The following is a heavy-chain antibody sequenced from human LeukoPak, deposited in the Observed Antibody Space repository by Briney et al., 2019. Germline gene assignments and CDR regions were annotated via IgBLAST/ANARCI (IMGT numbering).Heavy chain of an antibody. CDR1: GGSISSYY. D-gene: IGHD6-19*01. J-gene: IGHJ4*02. Sequence: SETLSLTCSVSGGSISSYYWSWIRQPPGKGLEWIGYIYSSGSTNYNSSLKSRVTISVDTSKNQFSLKLSSVTAADTAVYYCARSGGYSSPQNYWGQGTLVSVSS. CDR3: ARSGGYSSPQNY. CDR2: IYSSGST. V-gene: IGHV4-59*01.